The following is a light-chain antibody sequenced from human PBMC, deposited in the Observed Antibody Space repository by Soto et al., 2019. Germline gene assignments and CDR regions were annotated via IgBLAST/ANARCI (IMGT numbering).Light chain of an antibody. CDR1: QSVSNY. CDR3: QQRSNWPIT. J-gene: IGKJ5*01. CDR2: DAS. V-gene: IGKV3-11*01. Sequence: EIVLTQSPATLSLSPGERATLSCRASQSVSNYLAWYQQKPGQAPRLLIYDASNRATGIPVRFSGSGSGTDFTLTDSSLEPEGFAVYYCQQRSNWPITFGQGTRLEIK.